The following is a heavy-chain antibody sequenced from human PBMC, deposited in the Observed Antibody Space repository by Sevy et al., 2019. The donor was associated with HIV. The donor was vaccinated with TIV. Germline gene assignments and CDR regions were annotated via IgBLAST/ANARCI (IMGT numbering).Heavy chain of an antibody. D-gene: IGHD2-15*01. CDR2: ISSSSNYI. CDR1: GFTFSSYN. J-gene: IGHJ6*02. V-gene: IGHV3-21*01. Sequence: GGSLRLSCAASGFTFSSYNMNWVRQPPGKGLEWVSSISSSSNYITYADSVKGRFTISRDNAKNSLYLEMNTLRAEDTAVYYCAGVVAYCSGGTCFPGYYYGMDVWGQGTTVTVSS. CDR3: AGVVAYCSGGTCFPGYYYGMDV.